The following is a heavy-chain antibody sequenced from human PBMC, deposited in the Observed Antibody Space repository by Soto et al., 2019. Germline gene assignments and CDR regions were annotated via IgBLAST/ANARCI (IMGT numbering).Heavy chain of an antibody. CDR1: GGTFSRYT. CDR2: ITPMFGTP. V-gene: IGHV1-69*13. CDR3: ARDGTLYDSSAYYYLY. D-gene: IGHD3-22*01. Sequence: ASVKVSCKASGGTFSRYTITWLRQAPGQGLEWMGGITPMFGTPNYAQKFQGRVTITADESTSTAYMELSSLRSEDTAMYYCARDGTLYDSSAYYYLYWGQGTLVTVSS. J-gene: IGHJ4*02.